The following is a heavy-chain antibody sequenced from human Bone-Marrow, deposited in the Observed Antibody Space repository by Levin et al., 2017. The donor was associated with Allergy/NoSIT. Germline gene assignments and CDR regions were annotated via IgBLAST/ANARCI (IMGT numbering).Heavy chain of an antibody. V-gene: IGHV3-30*18. CDR1: GFTFSSYG. CDR2: ISYDGTNK. D-gene: IGHD6-13*01. CDR3: AKDQSSSWYGAIDF. Sequence: SCAASGFTFSSYGMHWVRQAPGKGLEWVAIISYDGTNKYYADSVRGRFTISRDNSKNTVYLQMNSLTSEDTAVYYCAKDQSSSWYGAIDFWGQGTLVTVSS. J-gene: IGHJ4*02.